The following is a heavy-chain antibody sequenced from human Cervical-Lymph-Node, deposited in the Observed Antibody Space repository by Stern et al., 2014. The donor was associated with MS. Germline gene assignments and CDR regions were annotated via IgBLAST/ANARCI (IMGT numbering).Heavy chain of an antibody. D-gene: IGHD4-17*01. J-gene: IGHJ4*02. CDR2: IYPGDSDH. V-gene: IGHV5-51*01. Sequence: EVQLVESGAEVKKPGESLKISCKGSGYSFTANWIAWVRQMPGKCLEWMGIIYPGDSDHRYSPSFQGQVTISADKSISTAYLQWSSLKASDTAMYYCARDYGDYAFDYWGQGTLVTVSS. CDR1: GYSFTANW. CDR3: ARDYGDYAFDY.